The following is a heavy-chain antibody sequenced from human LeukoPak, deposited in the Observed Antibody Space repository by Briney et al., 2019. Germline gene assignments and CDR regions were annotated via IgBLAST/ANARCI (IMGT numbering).Heavy chain of an antibody. V-gene: IGHV1-2*02. CDR1: GYTFTGYY. CDR2: INPNSGGT. CDR3: ARDAYYYDSSGVFDI. Sequence: ASVKVSCKASGYTFTGYYMHWVRQAPGQGLEWMGWINPNSGGTNYAQKFRGRVTMTRDTSISTAYMELSRLRSDDTAVYYCARDAYYYDSSGVFDIWGQGTMVTVSS. J-gene: IGHJ3*02. D-gene: IGHD3-22*01.